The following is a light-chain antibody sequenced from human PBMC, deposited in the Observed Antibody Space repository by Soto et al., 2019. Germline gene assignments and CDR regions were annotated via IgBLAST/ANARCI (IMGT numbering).Light chain of an antibody. CDR2: DVS. CDR3: QQYENSVMYT. J-gene: IGKJ2*01. CDR1: QSVRSSF. Sequence: EIVLTQSPGTLSLSPGERATLSCRASQSVRSSFFALYQQKPGQAPRLLIYDVSVRATGIPDRFSGSGSGTDFTLTINRLEPEDFAVYYCQQYENSVMYTFGQGTKLEIK. V-gene: IGKV3-20*01.